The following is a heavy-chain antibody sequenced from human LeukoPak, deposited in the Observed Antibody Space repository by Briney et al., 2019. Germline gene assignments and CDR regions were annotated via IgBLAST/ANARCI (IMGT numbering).Heavy chain of an antibody. J-gene: IGHJ3*02. V-gene: IGHV4-59*13. CDR2: IDYSGSS. CDR3: ARDHPVADWAPDI. CDR1: GGPISSYS. D-gene: IGHD3-9*01. Sequence: SETLSLTCSVSGGPISSYSWTWIRQPPGKGLEWIGFIDYSGSSNYNPSLKSRVTISADPSTNHFSLNLTSVTAADTAVYFCARDHPVADWAPDIWGRGTMVTVSS.